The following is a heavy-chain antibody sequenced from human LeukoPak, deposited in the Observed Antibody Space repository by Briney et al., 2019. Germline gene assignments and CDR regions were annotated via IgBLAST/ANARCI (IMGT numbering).Heavy chain of an antibody. CDR2: IKQDESDK. Sequence: GGSLRLSCAASGFTFSSFWMSWVRQAPGKGLEWVANIKQDESDKYYVDSVKGRFTISRDNAKNSLYLQMNSLRAEDTAVYYCARDSEDSGSYYARVGDAFDIWGQGTMVTVSS. D-gene: IGHD1-26*01. J-gene: IGHJ3*02. CDR1: GFTFSSFW. V-gene: IGHV3-7*03. CDR3: ARDSEDSGSYYARVGDAFDI.